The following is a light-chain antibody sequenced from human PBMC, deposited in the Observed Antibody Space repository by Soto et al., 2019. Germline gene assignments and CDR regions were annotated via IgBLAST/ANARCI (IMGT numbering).Light chain of an antibody. J-gene: IGLJ1*01. Sequence: QSALTQPASVSGSLGPSVTISCTGTSSDVGTYNYVSWYQLHPGRAPKLMIYEVSNRPSGVSNRFSGSKSGNTASLTISGLQAEDEADYYCSSYSSRSTLYVFGTGTRSPS. CDR2: EVS. V-gene: IGLV2-14*01. CDR1: SSDVGTYNY. CDR3: SSYSSRSTLYV.